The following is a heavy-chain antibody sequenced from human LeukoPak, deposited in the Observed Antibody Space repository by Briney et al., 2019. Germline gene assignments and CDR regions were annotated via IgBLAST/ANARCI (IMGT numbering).Heavy chain of an antibody. CDR2: ISSSSSTI. Sequence: GGSLRLSCAASGFTFSNYTMNWVRQAPGKGLEWVSYISSSSSTIYYADSVKGRFTISRDNAKNSLYLQMNSLRAEDTAVYYCARDGWNYLDYWGQGTLVTVSS. D-gene: IGHD1-7*01. J-gene: IGHJ4*02. CDR3: ARDGWNYLDY. CDR1: GFTFSNYT. V-gene: IGHV3-48*01.